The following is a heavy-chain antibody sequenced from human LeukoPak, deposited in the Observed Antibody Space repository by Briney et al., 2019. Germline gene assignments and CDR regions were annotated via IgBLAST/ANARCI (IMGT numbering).Heavy chain of an antibody. D-gene: IGHD2-15*01. CDR3: TRGIVVVVAAVYYYYGIDV. J-gene: IGHJ6*02. V-gene: IGHV3-49*04. CDR2: IRSKAYGGTT. CDR1: GFTFGDYA. Sequence: GGSLRLSCTASGFTFGDYAMSWVRQAPGKGLEWVGFIRSKAYGGTTEYAASVKGRFTISRDDSKSIAYLQMNSLKTEDTAVHYCTRGIVVVVAAVYYYYGIDVWGQGTTVTVSS.